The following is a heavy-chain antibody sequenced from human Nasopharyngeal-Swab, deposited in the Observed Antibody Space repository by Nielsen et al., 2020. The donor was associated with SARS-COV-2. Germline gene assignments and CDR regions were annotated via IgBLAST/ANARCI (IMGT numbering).Heavy chain of an antibody. D-gene: IGHD4-11*01. CDR1: GYSFTSYW. J-gene: IGHJ4*02. CDR3: ARSTVTTVGY. CDR2: IDPSDSYT. Sequence: GGSLRLSCKGPGYSFTSYWISWVRQMPGKGLEWMGRIDPSDSYTNYSPSFQGHVTISADKSISTAYLQWSSLKASDTAMYYCARSTVTTVGYWGQGTLVTVSS. V-gene: IGHV5-10-1*01.